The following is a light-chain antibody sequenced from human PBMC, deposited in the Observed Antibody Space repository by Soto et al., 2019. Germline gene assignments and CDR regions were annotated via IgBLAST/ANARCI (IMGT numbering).Light chain of an antibody. CDR1: QSVSSY. CDR2: DAS. CDR3: QQRSNWRDT. J-gene: IGKJ4*01. V-gene: IGKV3-11*01. Sequence: EIVLTQSPATLSLSPGERATLSCRASQSVSSYLAWYQQKPGQAPRLLIYDASNRATGIPARFSGSGSGTDYTLTSSSLEPEDLAVYYCQQRSNWRDTFGGGTKVEIK.